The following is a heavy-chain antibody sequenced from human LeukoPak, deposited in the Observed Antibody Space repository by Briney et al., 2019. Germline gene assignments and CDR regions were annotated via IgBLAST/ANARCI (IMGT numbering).Heavy chain of an antibody. V-gene: IGHV4-59*08. CDR3: ARHRQWLGPFDY. CDR2: FHYSGTT. Sequence: SETLSLTCTVSGGSISGYYWSWIRQPPGNGLEWIAYFHYSGTTTYNPSLKSRVTISVDTSKNQFSLKLNSVTAADTAVYYCARHRQWLGPFDYWGQGTLVTVSS. D-gene: IGHD6-19*01. J-gene: IGHJ4*02. CDR1: GGSISGYY.